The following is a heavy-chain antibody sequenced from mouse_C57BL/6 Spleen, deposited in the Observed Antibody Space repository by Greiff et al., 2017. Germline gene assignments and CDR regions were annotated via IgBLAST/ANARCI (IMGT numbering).Heavy chain of an antibody. D-gene: IGHD2-3*01. J-gene: IGHJ4*01. CDR2: IWGDGST. CDR3: AKTPDGYYAFYYAMDY. Sequence: VKVVESGPGLVAPSQSLSITCTVSGFSLTSYGVSWVRQPPGKGLEWLGVIWGDGSTNYHSALISRLSISKDNSKSQVFLKLNSLQTDDTATYYCAKTPDGYYAFYYAMDYWGQGTSVTVSS. CDR1: GFSLTSYG. V-gene: IGHV2-3*01.